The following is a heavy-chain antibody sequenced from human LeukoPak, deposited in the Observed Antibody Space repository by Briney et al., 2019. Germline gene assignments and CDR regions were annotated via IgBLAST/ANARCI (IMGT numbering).Heavy chain of an antibody. CDR3: ARALKRPRVAAAPGNY. D-gene: IGHD6-13*01. CDR2: INHSGST. J-gene: IGHJ4*02. V-gene: IGHV4-34*01. Sequence: PSETLSLTCAVYGGSFSGYYWSWIRQPPGKGLEWIGEINHSGSTNYNPSLKSRVTISVDTSKNQFSLKLSSVTPADTAVYYCARALKRPRVAAAPGNYWGQGTLVTVSS. CDR1: GGSFSGYY.